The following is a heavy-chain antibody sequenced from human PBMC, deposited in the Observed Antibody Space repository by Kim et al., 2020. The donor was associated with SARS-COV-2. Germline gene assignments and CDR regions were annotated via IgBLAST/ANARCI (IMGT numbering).Heavy chain of an antibody. Sequence: AQKLQGRVTKTTDTSTSTAYMELRSLRSDDTAVYYCARDRRWSFHNWFDPWGQGTLVTVSS. CDR3: ARDRRWSFHNWFDP. V-gene: IGHV1-18*01. D-gene: IGHD3-3*01. J-gene: IGHJ5*02.